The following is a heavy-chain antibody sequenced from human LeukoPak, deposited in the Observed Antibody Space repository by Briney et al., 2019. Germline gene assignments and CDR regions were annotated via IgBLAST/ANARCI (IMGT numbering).Heavy chain of an antibody. Sequence: SETLSLTCTVSGASITSFYYNWIRQSAGKGLEWIGRIHTNGGTDYRPSLNSRVTMSVDTSKKQISLKLTSVTAADTAVYFRSRGGGYGDYWGQGILVTVSS. J-gene: IGHJ4*02. CDR1: GASITSFY. CDR2: IHTNGGT. V-gene: IGHV4-4*07. D-gene: IGHD5-12*01. CDR3: SRGGGYGDY.